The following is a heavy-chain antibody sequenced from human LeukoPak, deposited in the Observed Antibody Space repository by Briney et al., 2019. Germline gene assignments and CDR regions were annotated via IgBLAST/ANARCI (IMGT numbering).Heavy chain of an antibody. J-gene: IGHJ4*02. Sequence: PSETLSLTCTVSGGSISSYYWSWIRQPPGKGLEWIGYIYYSGSTNYNPSLKSRVTISVDTSKNQFSLKLSSVTAADTAVYYCARLGYYYDSSGYYSSLDYWAQGTLVTVPS. CDR2: IYYSGST. CDR1: GGSISSYY. CDR3: ARLGYYYDSSGYYSSLDY. D-gene: IGHD3-22*01. V-gene: IGHV4-59*01.